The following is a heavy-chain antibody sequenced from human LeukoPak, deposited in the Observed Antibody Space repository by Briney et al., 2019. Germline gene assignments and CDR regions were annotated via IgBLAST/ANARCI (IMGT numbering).Heavy chain of an antibody. D-gene: IGHD3-22*01. CDR1: GGSISSSSYY. Sequence: SETLSLTCTVSGGSISSSSYYWGWIRQPPGKGLEWIVSIYYSGSTNYNPSLKSRVTISVDTSKNQFSLKLSSVTAADTAVYYCARVRRYYDSSGYYGDWYFDLWGRGTLVTVSS. CDR3: ARVRRYYDSSGYYGDWYFDL. V-gene: IGHV4-39*07. J-gene: IGHJ2*01. CDR2: IYYSGST.